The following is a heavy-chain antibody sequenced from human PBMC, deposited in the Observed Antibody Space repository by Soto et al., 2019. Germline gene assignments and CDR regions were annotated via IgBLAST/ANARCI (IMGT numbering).Heavy chain of an antibody. CDR1: GGSVSSGSYY. CDR3: AREGRDQALNWFDP. D-gene: IGHD3-10*01. CDR2: IYYSGST. V-gene: IGHV4-61*01. Sequence: QVQLQESGPGLVKPSETLSLTCTVSGGSVSSGSYYWSWIRQPPGKGLEWIGYIYYSGSTNYNPSLTSRVTISVDTSKNQFSLKLSSVTAADTAVYYCAREGRDQALNWFDPWGQGTLVTVSS. J-gene: IGHJ5*02.